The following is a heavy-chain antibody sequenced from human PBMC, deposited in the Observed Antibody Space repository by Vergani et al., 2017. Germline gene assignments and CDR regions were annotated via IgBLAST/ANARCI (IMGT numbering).Heavy chain of an antibody. CDR2: INPNSGGT. J-gene: IGHJ4*02. CDR3: ARSGPLMGGQYYYGSGCYYPFDY. D-gene: IGHD3-10*01. CDR1: GYTFTGYY. Sequence: VQLVQSGAEVKKPGASVKVSCKASGYTFTGYYMHWVRQAPGQGLEWMGWINPNSGGTNYAQKFQGRVTMTRDTSISTAYMELSRLRSDDTAVYYCARSGPLMGGQYYYGSGCYYPFDYWGQGTLVTVSS. V-gene: IGHV1-2*02.